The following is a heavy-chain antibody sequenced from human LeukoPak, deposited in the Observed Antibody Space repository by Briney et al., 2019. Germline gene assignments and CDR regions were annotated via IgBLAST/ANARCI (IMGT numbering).Heavy chain of an antibody. Sequence: GGSLRLSCAASGFPFDNYRMNWVRQAPGKGLEWVADINQDASEEYYVHSVKGRFTISRDNAKNSLYLQMNSLRAEDTAVYYCARPRGNVEMATIPFDYWGQGTLVTISS. V-gene: IGHV3-7*01. CDR1: GFPFDNYR. D-gene: IGHD5-24*01. CDR3: ARPRGNVEMATIPFDY. CDR2: INQDASEE. J-gene: IGHJ4*02.